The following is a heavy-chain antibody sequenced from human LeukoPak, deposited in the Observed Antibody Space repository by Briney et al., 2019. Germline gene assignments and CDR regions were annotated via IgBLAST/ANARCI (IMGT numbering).Heavy chain of an antibody. D-gene: IGHD2-8*01. CDR1: GGSVSSGTYY. CDR2: IYYSGST. V-gene: IGHV4-61*01. Sequence: SETLSLTCTVSGGSVSSGTYYWSWIRQPPGKGLEWIGYIYYSGSTNYNPSLRSRVTISVDTSKNQCSLKLSSVTTADTAVYYCTRSTNLEAFDIWGQGTMVTVSS. J-gene: IGHJ3*02. CDR3: TRSTNLEAFDI.